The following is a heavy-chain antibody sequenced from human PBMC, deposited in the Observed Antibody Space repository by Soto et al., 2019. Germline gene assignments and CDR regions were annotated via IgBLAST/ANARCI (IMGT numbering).Heavy chain of an antibody. V-gene: IGHV3-30*18. J-gene: IGHJ6*02. Sequence: QVELVESGGGVVQPGRSLRLSCAASGFTFRNYAMHWVRQAPGKGLEWVAVISYDGSNKYYEDSVKGRVTISRDNSKNTRYLQMNSRRAEATAVYYGAKDLCSSSSCYYNYGMDVWGQGTTVTVSS. CDR2: ISYDGSNK. CDR1: GFTFRNYA. CDR3: AKDLCSSSSCYYNYGMDV. D-gene: IGHD2-2*01.